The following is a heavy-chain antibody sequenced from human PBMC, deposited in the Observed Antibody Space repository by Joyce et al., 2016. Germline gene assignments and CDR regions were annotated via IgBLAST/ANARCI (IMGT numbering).Heavy chain of an antibody. CDR3: ARLYGSGNYCFDY. CDR2: IYYTGST. D-gene: IGHD3-10*01. V-gene: IGHV4-39*07. Sequence: QLQLQESGPGLVKPSETLSLTCSVAVASISSSSYYWAWIRQPPGMSLEWIGTIYYTGSTYYSPSLKSRVTMSADTSRNQFSLKLTSVTAADTAVYYCARLYGSGNYCFDYWGQGTLVTVSS. J-gene: IGHJ4*02. CDR1: VASISSSSYY.